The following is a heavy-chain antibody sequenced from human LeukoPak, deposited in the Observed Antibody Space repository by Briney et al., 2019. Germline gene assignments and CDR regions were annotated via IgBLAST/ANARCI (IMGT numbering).Heavy chain of an antibody. CDR3: ARGSWITGSTSYYYHMDV. CDR1: GYSFISYD. D-gene: IGHD1-7*01. Sequence: ASVKVSCEASGYSFISYDINWVRQAPGQGLEWMGWMNPNNGRTGYAQKLQGRVTMTRNSSITTVYMELNTLISEDTAVYYCARGSWITGSTSYYYHMDVWGKGTTVTVSS. V-gene: IGHV1-8*01. CDR2: MNPNNGRT. J-gene: IGHJ6*03.